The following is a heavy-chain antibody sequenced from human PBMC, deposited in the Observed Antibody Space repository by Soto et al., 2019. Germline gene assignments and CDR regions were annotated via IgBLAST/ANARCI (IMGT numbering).Heavy chain of an antibody. Sequence: GGSLRLSCAASGFTVSSNYMSWVRQAPGKGLEWVSVIYSGGSTYYADYVKGRFTISRDNSKNTLYLQMNSLRAEDTAVYYCATDGGNSYYFDYWGQGTLVTVSS. CDR2: IYSGGST. D-gene: IGHD2-21*02. CDR3: ATDGGNSYYFDY. J-gene: IGHJ4*02. CDR1: GFTVSSNY. V-gene: IGHV3-53*01.